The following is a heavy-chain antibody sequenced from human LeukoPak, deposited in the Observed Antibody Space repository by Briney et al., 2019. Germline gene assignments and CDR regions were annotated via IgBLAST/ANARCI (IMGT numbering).Heavy chain of an antibody. Sequence: SETLSLTCTVSGYSISSGYYWGWIRQPPGKGLEWIGSIYHSGSTYYNPSLKSRVTISVDTSKNQFSLKLSSVTAADTAVYYCARDGGSDGGDYWGQGTLVTVSS. CDR3: ARDGGSDGGDY. V-gene: IGHV4-38-2*02. CDR2: IYHSGST. D-gene: IGHD2-15*01. CDR1: GYSISSGYY. J-gene: IGHJ4*02.